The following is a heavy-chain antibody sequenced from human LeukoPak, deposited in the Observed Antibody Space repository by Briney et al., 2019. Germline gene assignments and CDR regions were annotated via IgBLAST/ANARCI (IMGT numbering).Heavy chain of an antibody. J-gene: IGHJ6*03. CDR3: STEALRVTSDYYYYMDV. Sequence: PGGSLRLSCAASGFAFNNARMSWVRQAPGKGLEWVGRIKSKTNGGTTDYAAPVKGRFIISRDDSKNTLYLQIISLKSEDTAVYYCSTEALRVTSDYYYYMDVWGKGTTVTVSS. D-gene: IGHD2-21*02. V-gene: IGHV3-15*01. CDR1: GFAFNNAR. CDR2: IKSKTNGGTT.